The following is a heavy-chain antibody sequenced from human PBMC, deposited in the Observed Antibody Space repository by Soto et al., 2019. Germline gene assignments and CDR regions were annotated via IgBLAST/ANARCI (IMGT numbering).Heavy chain of an antibody. CDR3: ARGRAFYGSGSSRSY. Sequence: GGSLRLSCAASGFTFDDYGMSWVRQAPGKGLEWVSGINWNGGSTGYADSVKGRFTISRDDAKNSLYLQMNSLRAEDTALYYCARGRAFYGSGSSRSYWGQGTLVTVSS. J-gene: IGHJ4*02. V-gene: IGHV3-20*04. CDR2: INWNGGST. CDR1: GFTFDDYG. D-gene: IGHD3-10*01.